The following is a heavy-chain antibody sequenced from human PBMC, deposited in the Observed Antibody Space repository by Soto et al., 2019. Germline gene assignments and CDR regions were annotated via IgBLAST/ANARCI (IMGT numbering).Heavy chain of an antibody. V-gene: IGHV4-31*03. CDR2: IYYSGST. CDR1: CGSISSGGYY. CDR3: ARLDSSGYYYGYYFDY. J-gene: IGHJ4*02. D-gene: IGHD3-22*01. Sequence: SETLSLTCTVSCGSISSGGYYWSWIRQHPGKGLEWIGYIYYSGSTYYNLSLKSRVTISVDTSKNQFSLKLSSVTAADTAVYYCARLDSSGYYYGYYFDYWGQGTLVTVSS.